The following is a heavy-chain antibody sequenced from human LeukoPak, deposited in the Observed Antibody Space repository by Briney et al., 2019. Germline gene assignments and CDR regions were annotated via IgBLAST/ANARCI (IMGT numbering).Heavy chain of an antibody. Sequence: GGSLRLSCAASGFIFSNFWMNWVRQAPGKGLEWVANIKADGSDKYYVDSVRGRFTISRDNGKNLLYLQMNSLKVEDTAVYYCAKLGWALDYWGQGTLVTVSS. CDR3: AKLGWALDY. CDR1: GFIFSNFW. D-gene: IGHD1-26*01. CDR2: IKADGSDK. V-gene: IGHV3-7*01. J-gene: IGHJ4*02.